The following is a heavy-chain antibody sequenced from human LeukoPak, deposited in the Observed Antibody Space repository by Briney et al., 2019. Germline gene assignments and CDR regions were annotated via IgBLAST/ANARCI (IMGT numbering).Heavy chain of an antibody. CDR3: ARRVGATLDY. V-gene: IGHV5-51*01. Sequence: GGSLKISCQGSGCRFTSYWIGWVRPVPGKGLEWMGIIYPGDSDTRYSPSFQGQVTISADKSISTTYLQWSSLKASDTAMYYCARRVGATLDYWGQGTLVTVSS. D-gene: IGHD1-26*01. J-gene: IGHJ4*02. CDR2: IYPGDSDT. CDR1: GCRFTSYW.